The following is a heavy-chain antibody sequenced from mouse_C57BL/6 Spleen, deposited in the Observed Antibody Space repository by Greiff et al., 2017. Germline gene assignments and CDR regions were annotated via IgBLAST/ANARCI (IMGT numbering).Heavy chain of an antibody. CDR1: GFTFSSYA. CDR3: ARVDSNYAMDY. CDR2: ISDGGSYI. D-gene: IGHD2-5*01. V-gene: IGHV5-4*03. Sequence: EVMLVESGGGLVKPGGSLKLSCAASGFTFSSYAISWVRQTPEKRLEWVATISDGGSYIYSPHKVKGRVTISRDKAKNKQYMQMSHLKSEDSAMYYCARVDSNYAMDYWGQGTSVTVSA. J-gene: IGHJ4*01.